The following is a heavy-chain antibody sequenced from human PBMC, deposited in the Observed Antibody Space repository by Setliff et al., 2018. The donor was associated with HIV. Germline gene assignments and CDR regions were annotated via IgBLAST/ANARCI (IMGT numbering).Heavy chain of an antibody. V-gene: IGHV4-34*01. CDR2: INHSGST. CDR1: GGSFSGYY. D-gene: IGHD2-15*01. CDR3: ARGVGLVVVDTTRGWFDP. Sequence: SETLSLTCAVDGGSFSGYYWSWIRQPPGKGLEWIGEINHSGSTNYNPSLKSRVTMSVDTSKKQFSLSETSVTAADTAVYYCARGVGLVVVDTTRGWFDPWGQGTLVTVSS. J-gene: IGHJ5*02.